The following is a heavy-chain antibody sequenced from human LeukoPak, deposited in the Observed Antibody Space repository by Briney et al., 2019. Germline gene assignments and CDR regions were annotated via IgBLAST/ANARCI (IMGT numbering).Heavy chain of an antibody. CDR2: ISDVSDAI. CDR1: GFSFHTYD. CDR3: ARERPYGSGSYPLYYFDY. J-gene: IGHJ4*02. Sequence: GGSLRLSCAASGFSFHTYDMNWVRQAPGKGLEWVSSISDVSDAINYADSVKGRFTISRSNAENSLFLQMNSLRVEDTAVYYCARERPYGSGSYPLYYFDYWGQGTLVTVSS. V-gene: IGHV3-48*04. D-gene: IGHD3-10*01.